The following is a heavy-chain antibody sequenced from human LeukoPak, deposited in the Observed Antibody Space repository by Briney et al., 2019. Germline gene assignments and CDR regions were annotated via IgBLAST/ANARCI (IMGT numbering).Heavy chain of an antibody. V-gene: IGHV3-30*03. D-gene: IGHD5-24*01. CDR3: ARARDHKTRDWAYYFDY. J-gene: IGHJ4*02. CDR1: GFTFSSYG. CDR2: ISYDGSNK. Sequence: PGGSLRLSCAASGFTFSSYGMHWVRQAPGKGLEWVAVISYDGSNKYYADSVKGRFTISRDNSKNTLYLQMNSLRAEDTAVYYCARARDHKTRDWAYYFDYWGQGTLVTVSS.